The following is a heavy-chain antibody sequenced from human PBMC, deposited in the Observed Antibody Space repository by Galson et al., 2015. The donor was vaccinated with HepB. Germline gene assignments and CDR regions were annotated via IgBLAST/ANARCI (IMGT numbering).Heavy chain of an antibody. J-gene: IGHJ4*02. CDR3: AKDRCNGGSCYLWYFDY. Sequence: SLRLSCAASGFTFSSYAMSWVRQAPGKGLEWVSGISSGGSTYYADSVKGRFTISRDNSKNTLYLQMSSLRAEDTAVYYCAKDRCNGGSCYLWYFDYWGQGTLVTVSS. CDR1: GFTFSSYA. D-gene: IGHD2-15*01. CDR2: ISSGGST. V-gene: IGHV3-23*01.